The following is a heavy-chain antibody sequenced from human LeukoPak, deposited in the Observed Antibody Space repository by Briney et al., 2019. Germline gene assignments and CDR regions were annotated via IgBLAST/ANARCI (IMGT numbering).Heavy chain of an antibody. CDR2: IYDRGST. CDR1: GDSINNYY. J-gene: IGHJ4*02. CDR3: ARGRTFDN. Sequence: PSETLSLTCTVSGDSINNYYWSWIRQPPGKGLEWIGNIYDRGSTKYNPSLKSRVTISVDTSKNQFSLRLSSVTAADTAVYYCARGRTFDNWGQGTLVTVSS. V-gene: IGHV4-59*01.